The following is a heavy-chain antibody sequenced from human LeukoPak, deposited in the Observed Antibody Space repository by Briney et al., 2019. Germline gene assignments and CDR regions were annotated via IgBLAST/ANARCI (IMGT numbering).Heavy chain of an antibody. CDR2: ISSSSSYI. V-gene: IGHV3-21*01. CDR3: ARVMGYDRYSVCDY. Sequence: PGGSLRLSCAASGFTFSSYSMNWVRQAPGQGLEWVASISSSSSYIYYADSVKGRFTISRDNAKNSAYLQMNSLRAEDTAVYYCARVMGYDRYSVCDYWGQGTLVTVSS. CDR1: GFTFSSYS. D-gene: IGHD2-21*01. J-gene: IGHJ4*02.